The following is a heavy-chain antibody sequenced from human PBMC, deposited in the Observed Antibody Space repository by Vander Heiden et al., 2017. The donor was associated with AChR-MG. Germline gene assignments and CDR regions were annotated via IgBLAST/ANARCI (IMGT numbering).Heavy chain of an antibody. D-gene: IGHD6-13*01. CDR2: ISYDGSNK. J-gene: IGHJ3*02. V-gene: IGHV3-30-3*01. Sequence: QVQLVESGGGVVQPGRSLSLSCAASGFTFSSYAMHGVRQAPGKGLEWVAVISYDGSNKYYADSVKGRFTISRDNSKNTLYLQMNSLRAEDTAVYYCARGAAAGGLDAFDIWCQGTMVTVSS. CDR3: ARGAAAGGLDAFDI. CDR1: GFTFSSYA.